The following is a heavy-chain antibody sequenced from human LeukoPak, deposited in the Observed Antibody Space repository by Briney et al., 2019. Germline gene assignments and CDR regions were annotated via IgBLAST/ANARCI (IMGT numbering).Heavy chain of an antibody. V-gene: IGHV3-23*01. D-gene: IGHD3-10*01. Sequence: TGGSLRLSCAASGFTFSSYAMSWVRQAPGKGLEWVSAISGSGGSTYYADSVKGRFTISRDNSKNTLYLQMNSLRAEDTAVYYCAKDLTVMAWSGAEWDYWGQGTLVTVSS. CDR2: ISGSGGST. CDR1: GFTFSSYA. CDR3: AKDLTVMAWSGAEWDY. J-gene: IGHJ4*02.